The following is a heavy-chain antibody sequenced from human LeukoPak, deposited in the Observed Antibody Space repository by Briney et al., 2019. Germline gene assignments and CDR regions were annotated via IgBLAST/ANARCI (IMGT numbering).Heavy chain of an antibody. CDR3: ARATIDWNYDY. J-gene: IGHJ4*02. V-gene: IGHV1-2*02. CDR1: GYTFAAYY. D-gene: IGHD1-7*01. CDR2: IRPNSGGT. Sequence: ASVKVSCKASGYTFAAYYLYWVRQAPGQGLEWMGWIRPNSGGTNYTQKFQGRVTMTRDTSINTAYMELSRLTSDDTAVYYCARATIDWNYDYWGQGTLVTVSS.